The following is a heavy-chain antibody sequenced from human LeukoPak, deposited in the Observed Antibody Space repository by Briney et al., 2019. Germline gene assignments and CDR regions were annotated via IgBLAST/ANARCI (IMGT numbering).Heavy chain of an antibody. CDR1: GYTFTSYD. D-gene: IGHD3-10*01. CDR3: ARVVLRGGPQYDY. Sequence: GSVKVSCKASGYTFTSYDINWVRQATGQGLEWMGWMNPNSGNTGYAQKFQGRVTMTRNTSISTAYMELRSLRSDDTAVYYCARVVLRGGPQYDYWGQGTLVTVSS. J-gene: IGHJ4*02. V-gene: IGHV1-8*01. CDR2: MNPNSGNT.